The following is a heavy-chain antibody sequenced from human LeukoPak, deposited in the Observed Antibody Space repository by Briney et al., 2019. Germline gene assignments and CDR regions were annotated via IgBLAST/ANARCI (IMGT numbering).Heavy chain of an antibody. CDR1: GFTFDDYG. CDR2: INWNGGST. Sequence: GGSLRLSCAASGFTFDDYGMSWVRQAPGKGLEWVSGINWNGGSTGYADSVNGRFTISRDNAKNSLYLQMNSLRAEDTALYYCARGGRYSSSWIDNWFDPWGQGTLVTVSS. D-gene: IGHD6-13*01. V-gene: IGHV3-20*04. CDR3: ARGGRYSSSWIDNWFDP. J-gene: IGHJ5*02.